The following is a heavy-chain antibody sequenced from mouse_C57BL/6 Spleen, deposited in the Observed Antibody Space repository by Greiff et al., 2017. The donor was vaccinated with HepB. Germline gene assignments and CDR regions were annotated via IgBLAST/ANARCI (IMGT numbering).Heavy chain of an antibody. CDR1: GFTFSSYA. J-gene: IGHJ3*01. V-gene: IGHV5-4*01. CDR2: ISDGGSYT. D-gene: IGHD2-4*01. Sequence: DVQLVESGGGLVKPGGSLKLSCAASGFTFSSYAMSWVRQTPDKRLEWVATISDGGSYTYYPDNVKGRFTISRDNAKNNLYLQMSHLKSEDTAMYYCARGSYEYDVAWFAYWGQGTLVTVSA. CDR3: ARGSYEYDVAWFAY.